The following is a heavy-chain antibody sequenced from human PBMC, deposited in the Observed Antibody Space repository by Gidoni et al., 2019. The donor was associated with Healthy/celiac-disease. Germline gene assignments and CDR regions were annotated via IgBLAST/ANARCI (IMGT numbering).Heavy chain of an antibody. D-gene: IGHD3-22*01. Sequence: QVQLVQSGAEVKKPGASVKVLCKASGYTFTSYDINWVRQATGQGLEWMGWMNPNSGNTGYAQKFQGRVTMTRNTSISTAYMELSSLRSEDTAVYYCARGPYYYDSSGYYQLNYYYGMGVWGQGTTVTVSS. CDR3: ARGPYYYDSSGYYQLNYYYGMGV. V-gene: IGHV1-8*01. J-gene: IGHJ6*02. CDR2: MNPNSGNT. CDR1: GYTFTSYD.